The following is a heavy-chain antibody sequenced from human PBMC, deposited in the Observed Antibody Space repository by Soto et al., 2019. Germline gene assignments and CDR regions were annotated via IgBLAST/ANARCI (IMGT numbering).Heavy chain of an antibody. J-gene: IGHJ4*02. CDR2: IYYIEST. Sequence: QVQLQESGPGLVKPSHTLSLTCTVSGGSISSGDNYWSWIRQPPGKGLEWIGHIYYIESTYYNPSLKSRVTISEDTSKNQFSLRLSSVTAADTAVYFCARGRGGDPYYFDYWGQGTLVTVSS. CDR3: ARGRGGDPYYFDY. CDR1: GGSISSGDNY. D-gene: IGHD2-21*02. V-gene: IGHV4-30-4*01.